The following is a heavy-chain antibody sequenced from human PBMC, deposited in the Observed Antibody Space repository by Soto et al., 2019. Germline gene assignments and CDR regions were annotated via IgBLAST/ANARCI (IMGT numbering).Heavy chain of an antibody. CDR1: GYSFTNYW. D-gene: IGHD3-10*01. V-gene: IGHV5-51*01. CDR2: IYPGDSDT. CDR3: ARHDSGSGSYAFDI. Sequence: PGQSLKISCNGSGYSFTNYWIRWVRQMPGKGLEWMGIIYPGDSDTRYSPSFQGQVTISADKSISTAYLQWSSLKASDTAMYYCARHDSGSGSYAFDIWGQGTMVTVS. J-gene: IGHJ3*02.